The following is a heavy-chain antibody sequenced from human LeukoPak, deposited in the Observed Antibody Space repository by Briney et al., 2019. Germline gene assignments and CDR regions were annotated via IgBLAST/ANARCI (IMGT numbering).Heavy chain of an antibody. V-gene: IGHV4-39*07. J-gene: IGHJ4*02. CDR1: GGSISSSSYY. CDR3: ARGWFGAKPKRQQQLVRRYYFDY. D-gene: IGHD6-13*01. CDR2: INHSGST. Sequence: PSETLSLTCTVSGGSISSSSYYWSWIRQPPGKGLEWIGEINHSGSTNYNPSLKSRVTISVDTSKNQFSLKLSSVTAADTAVYYCARGWFGAKPKRQQQLVRRYYFDYWGQGTLVTVSS.